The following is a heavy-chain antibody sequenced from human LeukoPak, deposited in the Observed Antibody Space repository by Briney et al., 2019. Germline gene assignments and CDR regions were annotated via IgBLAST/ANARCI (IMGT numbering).Heavy chain of an antibody. CDR1: GFTVSSNY. Sequence: PGGSLRLSCAASGFTVSSNYMSWVRQAPGKGLEWVSVIYSGGSTEYADSVKGRFTISRDNSKNTVYLQMNSLRAEDSAVYYCARVGYSGYDYDYWGQGTLVTVSS. J-gene: IGHJ4*02. CDR3: ARVGYSGYDYDY. CDR2: IYSGGST. V-gene: IGHV3-53*01. D-gene: IGHD5-12*01.